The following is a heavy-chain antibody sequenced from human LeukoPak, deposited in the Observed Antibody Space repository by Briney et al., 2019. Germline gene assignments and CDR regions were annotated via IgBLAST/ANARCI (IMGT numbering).Heavy chain of an antibody. V-gene: IGHV3-30-3*01. D-gene: IGHD1-1*01. CDR3: ARYDARYGMDV. CDR2: VSYDGSNK. Sequence: GGSLRLSCAASGFTFSSYAMHWVRQAPGKGLEWVAVVSYDGSNKYYADSVKGRFTISRDNSKNTLYLQMNSLRAEDTAVYYCARYDARYGMDVWGQGTTVTVSS. CDR1: GFTFSSYA. J-gene: IGHJ6*02.